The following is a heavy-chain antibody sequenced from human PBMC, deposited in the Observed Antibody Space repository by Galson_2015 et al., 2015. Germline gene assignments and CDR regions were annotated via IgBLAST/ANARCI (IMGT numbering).Heavy chain of an antibody. Sequence: SVKVSCKVSGYTLTDLSMHWVRQAPGKGLEWMGGFDPEDGETIYAQKFQGRVTMTEDTSTDTAYMELSSLRSEDTAVYYCATSRLGDFWSGYYNWYFDLWGRGTLVTVSS. J-gene: IGHJ2*01. V-gene: IGHV1-24*01. CDR1: GYTLTDLS. D-gene: IGHD3-3*01. CDR3: ATSRLGDFWSGYYNWYFDL. CDR2: FDPEDGET.